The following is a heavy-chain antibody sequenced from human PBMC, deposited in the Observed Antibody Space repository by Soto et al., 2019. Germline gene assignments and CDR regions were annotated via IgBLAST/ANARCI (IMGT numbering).Heavy chain of an antibody. J-gene: IGHJ3*02. CDR3: ARERYCSGGSCYGDDAFAI. CDR1: GGSISSGGYY. CDR2: IYYSGST. Sequence: QVQLQESGPGLVKPSQTLSLTCTVSGGSISSGGYYWSWIRQHPGKGLEWIGYIYYSGSTYYNPSLQRRITITVDTSKNQFSLQLSSVTTADTAVYYCARERYCSGGSCYGDDAFAIWGQGTMVTVSS. D-gene: IGHD2-15*01. V-gene: IGHV4-31*03.